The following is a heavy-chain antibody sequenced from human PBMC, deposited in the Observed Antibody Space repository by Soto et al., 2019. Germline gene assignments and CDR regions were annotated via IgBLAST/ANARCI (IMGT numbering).Heavy chain of an antibody. CDR2: IYYSGST. Sequence: PSGTLFLPWTVSGCPISSYFLGCIRQPPGKGLEWIGYIYYSGSTNYNPSLKSRVTISVDTSKNQFSLKLSSVTAADTAVYYCARRWGPGFDYWGQGTLVTVSS. V-gene: IGHV4-59*08. CDR3: ARRWGPGFDY. D-gene: IGHD7-27*01. CDR1: GCPISSYF. J-gene: IGHJ4*02.